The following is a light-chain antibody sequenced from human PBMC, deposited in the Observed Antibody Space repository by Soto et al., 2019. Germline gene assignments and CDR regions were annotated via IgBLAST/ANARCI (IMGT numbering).Light chain of an antibody. V-gene: IGKV4-1*01. CDR1: QNVLYKSNNENY. Sequence: DIVMTQSPDSLAVSLGERATINCKSSQNVLYKSNNENYLAWFQQKPGQPPKLLIYWASTRKSGVPDRFTGSGSGSDFTLTISSLQAEDVAVYYCQPYYNTPPYTFGPGTKLEI. CDR3: QPYYNTPPYT. CDR2: WAS. J-gene: IGKJ2*01.